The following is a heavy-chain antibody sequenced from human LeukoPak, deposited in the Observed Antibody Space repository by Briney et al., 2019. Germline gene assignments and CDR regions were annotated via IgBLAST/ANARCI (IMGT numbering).Heavy chain of an antibody. D-gene: IGHD6-13*01. CDR2: MNPNSGNT. V-gene: IGHV1-8*01. Sequence: SVXVSCKASGYTFTSYDINWVRQATGQGLEWMGWMNPNSGNTGYAQKFQGRVTMTRNTSISTAYMELSSLRSEDTAVYYCARHPRFDSSSWYPWFDPWGQGTLVTVSS. J-gene: IGHJ5*02. CDR1: GYTFTSYD. CDR3: ARHPRFDSSSWYPWFDP.